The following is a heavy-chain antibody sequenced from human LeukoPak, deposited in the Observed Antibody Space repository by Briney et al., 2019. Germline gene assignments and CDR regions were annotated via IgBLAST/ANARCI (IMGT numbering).Heavy chain of an antibody. CDR3: ARDYGGKCDY. J-gene: IGHJ4*02. V-gene: IGHV4-59*01. CDR1: GGSISSYF. CDR2: ISYSGTT. Sequence: SETLSLTCTVSGGSISSYFWSWIRQPPGKGLEWIGYISYSGTTNYNPSLKSRVTISVDTSKNQFSLKLTSVTAADTAVYYCARDYGGKCDYWGQGTLVTVSS. D-gene: IGHD4-23*01.